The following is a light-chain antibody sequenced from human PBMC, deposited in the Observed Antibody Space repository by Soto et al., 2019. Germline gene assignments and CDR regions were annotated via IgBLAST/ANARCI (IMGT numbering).Light chain of an antibody. CDR3: QQYNSYSWT. CDR1: QSISSW. J-gene: IGKJ1*01. Sequence: DIQMTQSPSTLSASVGDRVPITCRASQSISSWLAWYQQKPGKAPKLLIYDASSLESGVPSMFSGSGSGTEFTLTISILQPDDFATYDCQQYNSYSWTVGQGTKGAIK. CDR2: DAS. V-gene: IGKV1-5*01.